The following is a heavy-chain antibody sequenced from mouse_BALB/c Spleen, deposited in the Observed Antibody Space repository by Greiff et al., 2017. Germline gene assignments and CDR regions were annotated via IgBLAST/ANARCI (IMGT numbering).Heavy chain of an antibody. J-gene: IGHJ4*01. CDR2: ISYSGST. CDR3: ARKGYYGSSYYYYAMDY. Sequence: EVQLLESGPGLVIPSQSLSLTCTVTGYSITSDYAWNWIRQFPGNKLEWMGYISYSGSTSYNPSLKSRISITRDTSKNQFFLQLNSVTTEDTATYYCARKGYYGSSYYYYAMDYWGQGTSVTVSS. CDR1: GYSITSDYA. D-gene: IGHD1-1*01. V-gene: IGHV3-2*02.